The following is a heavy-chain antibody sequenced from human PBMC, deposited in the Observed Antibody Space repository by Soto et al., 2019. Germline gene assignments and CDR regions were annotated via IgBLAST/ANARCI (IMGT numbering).Heavy chain of an antibody. D-gene: IGHD3-10*01. CDR2: ISSSGSNI. J-gene: IGHJ4*02. Sequence: GGSLRLSCAASGFTFSSNSMNWVRQAPGKGLEWVSYISSSGSNIYYADSVKGRFTISRDNAKNSLYPQMNSLRAEDTAVYYCARDISVYFFNYWGQGALVTVSS. CDR1: GFTFSSNS. CDR3: ARDISVYFFNY. V-gene: IGHV3-48*01.